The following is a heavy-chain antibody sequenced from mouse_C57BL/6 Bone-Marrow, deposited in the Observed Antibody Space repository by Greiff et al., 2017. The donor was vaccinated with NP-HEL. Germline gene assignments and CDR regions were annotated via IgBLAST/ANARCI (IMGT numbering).Heavy chain of an antibody. CDR3: ARSELTGTWYFDV. V-gene: IGHV1-63*01. CDR2: IYPGGGYT. Sequence: VQLQQSGAELVRPGTSVKMSCKASGYTFTNYWIGWAKQRPGHGLEWIGDIYPGGGYTNYNEKFKGKATLTADKSSSTAYMQFSSLTSEDAAIDDCARSELTGTWYFDVWGTGTTVTVSS. J-gene: IGHJ1*03. CDR1: GYTFTNYW. D-gene: IGHD4-1*01.